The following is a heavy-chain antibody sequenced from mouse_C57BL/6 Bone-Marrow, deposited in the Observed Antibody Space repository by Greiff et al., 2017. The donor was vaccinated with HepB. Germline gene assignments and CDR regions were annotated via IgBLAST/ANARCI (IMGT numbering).Heavy chain of an antibody. CDR1: GYTFTSYW. CDR2: IDPSDSYT. V-gene: IGHV1-50*01. J-gene: IGHJ4*01. CDR3: ARYVDYYAMDY. Sequence: VKQSCKASGYTFTSYWMQWVKQRPGQGLEWIGEIDPSDSYTNYNQKFKGKATLTVDTSSSTAYMQLSSLTSEDSAVYYCARYVDYYAMDYWGQGTSVTVSS.